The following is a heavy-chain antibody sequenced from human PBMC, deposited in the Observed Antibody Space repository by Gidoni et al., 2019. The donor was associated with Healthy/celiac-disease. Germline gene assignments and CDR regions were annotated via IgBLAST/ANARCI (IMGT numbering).Heavy chain of an antibody. D-gene: IGHD2-15*01. CDR1: GGSISSSSYY. V-gene: IGHV4-39*01. CDR2: IYYSGST. CDR3: ARVVIPSKYWYFDL. Sequence: QLQLQESGPGLVKPSETLSLTCTVSGGSISSSSYYWGWIRQPPGKGLEWIGSIYYSGSTYYNPSLKSRVTISVDTSKNQFSLKLSSVTAADTAVYYCARVVIPSKYWYFDLWGRGTLVTVSS. J-gene: IGHJ2*01.